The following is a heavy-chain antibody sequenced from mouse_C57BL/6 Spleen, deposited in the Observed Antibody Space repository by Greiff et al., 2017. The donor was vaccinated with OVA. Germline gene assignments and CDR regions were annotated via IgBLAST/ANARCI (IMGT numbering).Heavy chain of an antibody. D-gene: IGHD1-1*01. CDR3: TRGSGSSYGGFDV. Sequence: EVQLQQSGAELVRPGASVKLSCTASGFNIKDYYMHWVKQRPEQGLEWIGRIDPEDGDTEYAPKFQGKATMTADTSSNTAYLQLSSLTSEDTAVYYCTRGSGSSYGGFDVWGTGTTVTVSS. V-gene: IGHV14-1*01. CDR1: GFNIKDYY. J-gene: IGHJ1*03. CDR2: IDPEDGDT.